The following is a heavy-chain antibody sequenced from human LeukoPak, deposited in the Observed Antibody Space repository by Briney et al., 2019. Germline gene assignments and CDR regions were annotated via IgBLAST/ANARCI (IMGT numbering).Heavy chain of an antibody. CDR2: IYTSGST. V-gene: IGHV4-4*07. CDR1: GGSISSYY. Sequence: KPSETLSLTCTVSGGSISSYYWSWIRQPAGKGLEWIGRIYTSGSTNYNPSLKSRVTMSVDTSKNQFSLKLGSVTAADTAVYYCARDHDFWSGPGYYYYYMDVWGKGTTVTVSS. J-gene: IGHJ6*03. D-gene: IGHD3-3*01. CDR3: ARDHDFWSGPGYYYYYMDV.